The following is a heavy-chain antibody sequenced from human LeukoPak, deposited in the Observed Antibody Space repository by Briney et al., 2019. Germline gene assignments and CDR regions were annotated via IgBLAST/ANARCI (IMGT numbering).Heavy chain of an antibody. CDR1: GYXFTGYY. V-gene: IGHV1-2*02. CDR3: AREVTMNPNWFDP. Sequence: GASVKVSCKASGYXFTGYYIHWVRQAPGQGLEWMGWINPNSGGTNYAQKFQGRVTMTRDTSISTAYMELSRLRSDDTAVYYCAREVTMNPNWFDPWGQGTLVTVSS. J-gene: IGHJ5*02. CDR2: INPNSGGT. D-gene: IGHD3-22*01.